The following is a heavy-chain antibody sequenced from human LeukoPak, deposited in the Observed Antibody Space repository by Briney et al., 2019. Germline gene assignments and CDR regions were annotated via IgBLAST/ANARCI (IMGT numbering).Heavy chain of an antibody. Sequence: PSETLSLTCTVSGGSINSYYWSWIRQPPGKGLEWIGYIYYSGSTNYNPFLKSRVTIAVDTSKNQFSLKLSSVTAADTAVYYCARAYSGYDWGYWGQGTLVTVSS. CDR2: IYYSGST. CDR3: ARAYSGYDWGY. V-gene: IGHV4-59*08. CDR1: GGSINSYY. D-gene: IGHD5-12*01. J-gene: IGHJ4*02.